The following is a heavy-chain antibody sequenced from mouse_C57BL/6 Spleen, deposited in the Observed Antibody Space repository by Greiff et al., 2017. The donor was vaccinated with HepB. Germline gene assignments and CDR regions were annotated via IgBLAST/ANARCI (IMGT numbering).Heavy chain of an antibody. CDR3: PYSIYAMAY. CDR1: GYTFTDYE. J-gene: IGHJ4*01. Sequence: VKLMESGAELVRPGASVTLSCKASGYTFTDYEMHWVKQTPVHGLEWIGAIDPETGGPAYNQKFKGKAILTADNSSSTAYMELRTLTSEDSAVYSFPYSIYAMAYGGQGPSVPVSS. V-gene: IGHV1-15*01. CDR2: IDPETGGP. D-gene: IGHD2-5*01.